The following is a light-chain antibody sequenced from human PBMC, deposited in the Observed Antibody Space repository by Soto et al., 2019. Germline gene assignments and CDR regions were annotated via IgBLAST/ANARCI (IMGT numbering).Light chain of an antibody. V-gene: IGLV2-14*01. CDR3: SSYTSSSTHYV. CDR2: EVS. J-gene: IGLJ1*01. Sequence: QSVLTQPASVSGSPGQSITISCTGTSSDVGGYNYVSWYQQHPGKAPKLMIYEVSNRPSGVSNRFSGSKSDNTASLTISGLQAEDEADYYCSSYTSSSTHYVSGTGTKLTVL. CDR1: SSDVGGYNY.